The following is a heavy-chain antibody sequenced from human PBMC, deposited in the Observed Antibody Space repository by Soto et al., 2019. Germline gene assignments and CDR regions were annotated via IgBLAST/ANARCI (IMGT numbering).Heavy chain of an antibody. CDR3: AISTPDFGDPR. D-gene: IGHD3-10*01. Sequence: GGALRLSCAVSGFMFDIHSMNLVRQTPGKGLEGVSCISISGSTMYYADSVKGRFTISRDNAKNSLVLQMNSLKAEDTAVYYCAISTPDFGDPRWGQGELVTVSS. CDR1: GFMFDIHS. J-gene: IGHJ4*02. CDR2: ISISGSTM. V-gene: IGHV3-48*04.